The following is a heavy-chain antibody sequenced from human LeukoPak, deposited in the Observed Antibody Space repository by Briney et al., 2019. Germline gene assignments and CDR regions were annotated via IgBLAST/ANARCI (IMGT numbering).Heavy chain of an antibody. D-gene: IGHD6-6*01. CDR1: GFTFSSYA. J-gene: IGHJ4*02. Sequence: GGSLRLSCAASGFTFSSYAMSLVRQAPGKGLEWVSAISGSGGSTYYADSVKGRFTISRDNSKNTLYLQMNSLRAEDTAVYYCAKGEYSSSGAFDYWGQGTLVTVSS. V-gene: IGHV3-23*01. CDR3: AKGEYSSSGAFDY. CDR2: ISGSGGST.